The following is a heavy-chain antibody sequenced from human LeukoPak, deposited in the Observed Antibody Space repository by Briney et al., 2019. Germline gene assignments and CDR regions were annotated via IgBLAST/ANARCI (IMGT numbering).Heavy chain of an antibody. CDR2: IYYSGTT. J-gene: IGHJ4*02. Sequence: PSETLSLTCTVSGGSTSSGGHYWGWIRQPPGKGLEWIGSIYYSGTTYYSPSLKSRVSISLDTSKDQFSLKLNSVTAADTAVYYCARQDLAVSGIDYWGQGTLVTVSS. D-gene: IGHD6-13*01. CDR3: ARQDLAVSGIDY. V-gene: IGHV4-39*01. CDR1: GGSTSSGGHY.